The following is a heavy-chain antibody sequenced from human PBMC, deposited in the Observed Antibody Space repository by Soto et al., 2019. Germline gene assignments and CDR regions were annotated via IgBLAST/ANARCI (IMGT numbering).Heavy chain of an antibody. D-gene: IGHD3-10*01. Sequence: GGSLRLSCVASGFTFSSSTMSWVRQAPGKGLEWVSAISSSSSYIYYADSLKGRFSISRDNAKNSLYLQMHSLRAEDTALYYCARDLGEVSDIWGQGDLVTVSS. CDR3: ARDLGEVSDI. CDR2: ISSSSSYI. CDR1: GFTFSSST. V-gene: IGHV3-21*01. J-gene: IGHJ4*02.